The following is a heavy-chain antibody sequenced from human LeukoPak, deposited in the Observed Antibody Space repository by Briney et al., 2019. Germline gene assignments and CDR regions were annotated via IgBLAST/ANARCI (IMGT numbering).Heavy chain of an antibody. J-gene: IGHJ4*02. Sequence: GVPLRLSCAASVCIFSSHDMLWVPQAPGKGLEGVAFIRYDGSKKYYTDSVKGRYTISRDNSKNTVYLQMNSLRAEDTAVYYCAKDLGQWLTNFDCWGQGTLVTVSS. V-gene: IGHV3-30*02. CDR3: AKDLGQWLTNFDC. D-gene: IGHD6-19*01. CDR2: IRYDGSKK. CDR1: VCIFSSHD.